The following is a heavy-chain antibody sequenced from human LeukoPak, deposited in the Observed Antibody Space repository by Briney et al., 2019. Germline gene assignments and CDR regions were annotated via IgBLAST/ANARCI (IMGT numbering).Heavy chain of an antibody. J-gene: IGHJ5*02. CDR3: TRDRLGGSGWFDP. CDR2: MNPNSGGA. CDR1: GYTFTDYN. D-gene: IGHD3-16*01. Sequence: GASVKVSCKASGYTFTDYNIHWVRQAPGQGLGWMGWMNPNSGGASYAQKFQGRVTMTRDTSISTACMELSGVRSDDTAVYYCTRDRLGGSGWFDPWGQGTLVTVSS. V-gene: IGHV1-2*02.